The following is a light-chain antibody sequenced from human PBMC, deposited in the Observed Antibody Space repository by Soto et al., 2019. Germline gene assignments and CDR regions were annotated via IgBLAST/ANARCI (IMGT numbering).Light chain of an antibody. CDR3: QQLNTYPHT. Sequence: DIQLTQSASSLSASVGDRVTITCQASQVITNYLNWYQQKPGKAPKLLIYDISTLEIGVPSRFSGSGSGTDFTLTISSLQPEDFATYYCQQLNTYPHTFGQGTKLEIK. CDR2: DIS. CDR1: QVITNY. J-gene: IGKJ2*01. V-gene: IGKV1-9*01.